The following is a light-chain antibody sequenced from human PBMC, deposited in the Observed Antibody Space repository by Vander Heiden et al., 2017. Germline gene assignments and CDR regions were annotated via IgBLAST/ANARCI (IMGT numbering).Light chain of an antibody. Sequence: EIVLTQSPAYLSVSPGERATLSCRASQSVSSNLAWYQQKPGQAPRLLIYGASTRATGIPARFSGSGSGTEFTLTISSLQSEDFAVYYCQQYNNWPYTFGQGTKLEIK. CDR3: QQYNNWPYT. CDR2: GAS. CDR1: QSVSSN. J-gene: IGKJ2*01. V-gene: IGKV3-15*01.